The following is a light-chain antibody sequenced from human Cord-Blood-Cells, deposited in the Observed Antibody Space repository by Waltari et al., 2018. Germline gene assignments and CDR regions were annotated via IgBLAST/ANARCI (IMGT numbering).Light chain of an antibody. V-gene: IGKV3-11*01. Sequence: EIVLTQSPATLSWSPGERATLSCRASQSVSSYLAWYQQNPGQAPRLLIYDASNRATGIPARFSGSESGTDFTLTISSLEPEDFAVYYCQQRGNWVITFGQGTRLEIK. CDR2: DAS. J-gene: IGKJ5*01. CDR1: QSVSSY. CDR3: QQRGNWVIT.